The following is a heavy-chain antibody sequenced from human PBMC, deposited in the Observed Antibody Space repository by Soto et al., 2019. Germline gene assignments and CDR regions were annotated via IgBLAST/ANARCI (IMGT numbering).Heavy chain of an antibody. CDR1: GFTFSSYG. J-gene: IGHJ5*02. D-gene: IGHD6-13*01. V-gene: IGHV3-33*01. CDR3: ARGGSSSWYLHWFDP. CDR2: IWYDGNNK. Sequence: GGSLRLSCAASGFTFSSYGMHWVRQAPGKGLEWVAVIWYDGNNKYYADSVKGRFTISRDNSKNTLYLQMNSLRAEDTAVYYCARGGSSSWYLHWFDPWGQGTLVTVSS.